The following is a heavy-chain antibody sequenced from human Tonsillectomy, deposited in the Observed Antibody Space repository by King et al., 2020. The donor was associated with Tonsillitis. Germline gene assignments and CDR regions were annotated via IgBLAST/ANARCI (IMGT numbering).Heavy chain of an antibody. CDR2: FDPVHGET. J-gene: IGHJ4*02. CDR3: ATLRYYAPGWFFDH. V-gene: IGHV1-24*01. Sequence: QLVQSGPEVKKPGASVKVSCKVSGYTLTELSIHWVRQAPGKGLEWIGGFDPVHGETIYAQKFQGRVTMTEDTSRDTTYMELSSLRSEDTAVYYCATLRYYAPGWFFDHWGQGTQVTVSS. D-gene: IGHD3-10*02. CDR1: GYTLTELS.